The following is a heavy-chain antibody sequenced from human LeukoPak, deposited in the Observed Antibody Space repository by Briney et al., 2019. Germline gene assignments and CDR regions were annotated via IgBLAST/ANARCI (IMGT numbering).Heavy chain of an antibody. J-gene: IGHJ3*02. CDR2: INPNSGGT. CDR3: ARYGSGISWAFDI. Sequence: ASVKVSCKASGYTFTSYDINWVRQAPGQGLEWMGWINPNSGGTNYAQKFQGRDTMTRDTSISTAYMELSRLRSDDTAVYYCARYGSGISWAFDIWGQGTMVTVSS. CDR1: GYTFTSYD. V-gene: IGHV1-2*02. D-gene: IGHD3-10*01.